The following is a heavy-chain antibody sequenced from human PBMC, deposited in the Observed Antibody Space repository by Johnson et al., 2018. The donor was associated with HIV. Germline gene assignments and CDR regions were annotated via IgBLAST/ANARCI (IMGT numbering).Heavy chain of an antibody. CDR3: AKGIVVGVRAFDI. J-gene: IGHJ3*02. D-gene: IGHD3-22*01. Sequence: VQLVESGGSLVQPGGSLRLSCGASGFTFSSYGMHWVRQAPGKGLEWVAVISYDGSNKYYADSVKGRFTISRDNSKNTLYLQMNSLRAEDTAVYYCAKGIVVGVRAFDIWGQGTMVTVSS. CDR2: ISYDGSNK. V-gene: IGHV3-30*18. CDR1: GFTFSSYG.